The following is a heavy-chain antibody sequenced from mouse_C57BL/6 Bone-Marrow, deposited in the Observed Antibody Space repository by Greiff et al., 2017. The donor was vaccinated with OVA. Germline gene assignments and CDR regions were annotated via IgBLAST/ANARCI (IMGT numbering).Heavy chain of an antibody. Sequence: VQLQQSGPELVKPGASVKISCKASGYAFSSSWMNWVKQRPGKGLEWIGRIYPGDGDTNYNGKFKGKATLTADKSSSTAYMQLSSLTSEYSAVYFCARRGNPYYFDYWGQGTTLTVSS. J-gene: IGHJ2*01. CDR3: ARRGNPYYFDY. CDR2: IYPGDGDT. D-gene: IGHD2-1*01. V-gene: IGHV1-82*01. CDR1: GYAFSSSW.